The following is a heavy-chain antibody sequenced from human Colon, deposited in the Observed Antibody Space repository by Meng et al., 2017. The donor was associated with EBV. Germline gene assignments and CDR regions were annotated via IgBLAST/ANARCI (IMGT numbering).Heavy chain of an antibody. D-gene: IGHD3-10*01. CDR1: GGSISISSYY. Sequence: QLHGAGPGRVKPSGPLSLTCTVSGGSISISSYYWGWIRQPPGKGLEWIGSIYYNGSTYYNPSLKSRVTISVDTSKNQFSLKLNSVTAADTAVYYCARRRYYYGSGSYHSYYFDYWGQGALVTVSS. V-gene: IGHV4-39*01. CDR3: ARRRYYYGSGSYHSYYFDY. CDR2: IYYNGST. J-gene: IGHJ4*02.